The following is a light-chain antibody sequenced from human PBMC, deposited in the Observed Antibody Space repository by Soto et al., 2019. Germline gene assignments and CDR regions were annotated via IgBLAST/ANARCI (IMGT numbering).Light chain of an antibody. Sequence: EIVLAQSPGTLSLSPGGRATLSCRASQSVSSNLAWYQQKPGQAPRLLIYRASTRATGVPARFSGSGSGTEFTLNISSLQSEDFAVYYCQQYNNWPKMFGQGTKVDIK. CDR1: QSVSSN. J-gene: IGKJ1*01. CDR3: QQYNNWPKM. CDR2: RAS. V-gene: IGKV3-15*01.